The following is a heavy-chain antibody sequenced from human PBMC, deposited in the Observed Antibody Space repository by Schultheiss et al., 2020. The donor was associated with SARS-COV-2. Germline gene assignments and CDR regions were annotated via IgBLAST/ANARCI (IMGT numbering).Heavy chain of an antibody. V-gene: IGHV3-23*01. Sequence: GESLKISCAASGFTFSSYAMSWVRQAPGKGLEWVSAISGSGGSTYYADSVKGRFTISRDNAKNSLYLQMNSLRAEDTAVYYCARASTPRYFDLWGRGTLVTVSS. CDR2: ISGSGGST. CDR3: ARASTPRYFDL. D-gene: IGHD2-15*01. CDR1: GFTFSSYA. J-gene: IGHJ2*01.